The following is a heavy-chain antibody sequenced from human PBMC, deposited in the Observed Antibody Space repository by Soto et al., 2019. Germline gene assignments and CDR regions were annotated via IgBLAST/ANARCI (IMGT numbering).Heavy chain of an antibody. J-gene: IGHJ4*02. Sequence: LRLSCAASGFTFSSYGMHWVRQAPGKGLEWVAVISYDGSNKYYADSVKGRFTISRDNSKNTLYLQMNSLRAEDTAVYYCAKGESSGYDQFDYWGQGTLVTVSS. CDR2: ISYDGSNK. D-gene: IGHD5-12*01. CDR1: GFTFSSYG. V-gene: IGHV3-30*18. CDR3: AKGESSGYDQFDY.